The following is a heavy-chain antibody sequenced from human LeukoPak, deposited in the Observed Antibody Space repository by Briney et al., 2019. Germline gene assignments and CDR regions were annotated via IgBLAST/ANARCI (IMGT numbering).Heavy chain of an antibody. D-gene: IGHD3-10*01. J-gene: IGHJ4*02. V-gene: IGHV3-21*01. CDR1: GFTFSSYY. CDR3: ARDAYYGSGFDY. CDR2: ISSSSSSI. Sequence: GGSLRLSCAASGFTFSSYYINWVRQAPGKGLEWVSSISSSSSSIYYADSVKGRFIISRDNAKNSLHLQMNSLRAEDTAVYYCARDAYYGSGFDYWGQGTLITVSS.